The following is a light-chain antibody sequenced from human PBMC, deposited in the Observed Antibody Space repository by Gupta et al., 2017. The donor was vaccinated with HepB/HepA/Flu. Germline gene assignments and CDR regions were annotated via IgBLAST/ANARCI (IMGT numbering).Light chain of an antibody. CDR3: LRYNRAPHT. CDR2: AAS. CDR1: QGITNF. J-gene: IGKJ5*01. V-gene: IGKV1-27*01. Sequence: SASVGDRVTITCRASQGITNFLAWYQQKPGKVPKLLIYAASTLQSGVPSRFSGSGSGTDFSLTISNLQPEDVATYYCLRYNRAPHTFGQGTRLEIK.